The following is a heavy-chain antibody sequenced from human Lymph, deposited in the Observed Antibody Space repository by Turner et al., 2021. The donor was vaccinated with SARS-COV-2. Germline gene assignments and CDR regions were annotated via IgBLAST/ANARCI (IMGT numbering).Heavy chain of an antibody. D-gene: IGHD2-15*01. J-gene: IGHJ4*02. CDR3: ATKYCSGGSCSYFDY. Sequence: QLQLQESGPGLVKPSETLSLTCTVSGGSISSSSDYWGWIRQPPGKGLEWIGSIYYSGSTDYNPSLKSRVTISVDKSKNQFSLKLTSVTAADTAVYYCATKYCSGGSCSYFDYWGQGTLVTVSS. V-gene: IGHV4-39*07. CDR2: IYYSGST. CDR1: GGSISSSSDY.